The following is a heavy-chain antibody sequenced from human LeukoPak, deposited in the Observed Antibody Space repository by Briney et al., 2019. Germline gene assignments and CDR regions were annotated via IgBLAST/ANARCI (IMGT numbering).Heavy chain of an antibody. CDR3: AKDPAVRYFDWPY. Sequence: SGGSLRLSCAASGLTFSSDWMHWVRQAPGKGLVWVSRINSDGSSTSYADSVKGRFTISRDNSKNTLYLQMNSLRTEDTAVYYCAKDPAVRYFDWPYWGQGTLVTVSS. D-gene: IGHD3-9*01. J-gene: IGHJ4*02. CDR2: INSDGSST. V-gene: IGHV3-74*01. CDR1: GLTFSSDW.